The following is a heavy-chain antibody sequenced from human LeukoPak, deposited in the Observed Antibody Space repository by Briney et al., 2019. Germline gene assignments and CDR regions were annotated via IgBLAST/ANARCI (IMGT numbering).Heavy chain of an antibody. Sequence: GASVKVSCKVSGYTLTELSMHWVRQAPGKGLEWMGGFDPEDGETIYAQKFQGRVTMTEDTSTDTAYMELSSLRPEDTAVYYCATDRPYYGSGSYYMTHWGQGTLVTVSS. CDR3: ATDRPYYGSGSYYMTH. V-gene: IGHV1-24*01. D-gene: IGHD3-10*01. J-gene: IGHJ4*02. CDR2: FDPEDGET. CDR1: GYTLTELS.